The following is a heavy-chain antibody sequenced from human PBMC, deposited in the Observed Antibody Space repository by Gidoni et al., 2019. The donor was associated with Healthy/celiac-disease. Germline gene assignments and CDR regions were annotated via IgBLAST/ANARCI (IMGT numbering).Heavy chain of an antibody. CDR2: ISWNSGSI. Sequence: GQPGRSLRLSCAASGFTFDDYAMHWVRQAPGKGLEWVSGISWNSGSIGYADSVKGRFTISRDNAKNSLYLQMNSLRAEDTALYYCAKDIGDYEFWYFDLWGRGTLVTVPS. J-gene: IGHJ2*01. V-gene: IGHV3-9*01. CDR3: AKDIGDYEFWYFDL. D-gene: IGHD4-17*01. CDR1: GFTFDDYA.